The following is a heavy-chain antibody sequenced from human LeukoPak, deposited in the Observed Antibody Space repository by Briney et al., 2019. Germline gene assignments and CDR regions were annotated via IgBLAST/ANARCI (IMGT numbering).Heavy chain of an antibody. CDR1: GYTLTGYY. V-gene: IGHV1-2*02. Sequence: ASVKVSCKASGYTLTGYYMHWVRQAPGQGLEWMGWINPNSGGTNYAQKFQGRVTMTRDTSISTAYMELSRLRSDDTAVYYCARGYCSSTSCLAGDAFDIWGQGTMVTVSS. J-gene: IGHJ3*02. CDR3: ARGYCSSTSCLAGDAFDI. D-gene: IGHD2-2*01. CDR2: INPNSGGT.